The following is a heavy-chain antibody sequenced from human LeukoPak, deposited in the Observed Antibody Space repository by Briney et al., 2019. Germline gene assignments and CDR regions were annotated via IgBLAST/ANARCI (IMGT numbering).Heavy chain of an antibody. Sequence: SETLSLTCTVSGGSISSSSYYWGWIRQPPGKGLEWIGSIYYSGSTYYNPSLKSRVTISVDTSKNQFSLKLSSVTAADTAVYYCARRRCYGSGSYFYYFDYWGQGTLVTVSS. J-gene: IGHJ4*02. CDR1: GGSISSSSYY. V-gene: IGHV4-39*01. CDR2: IYYSGST. D-gene: IGHD3-10*01. CDR3: ARRRCYGSGSYFYYFDY.